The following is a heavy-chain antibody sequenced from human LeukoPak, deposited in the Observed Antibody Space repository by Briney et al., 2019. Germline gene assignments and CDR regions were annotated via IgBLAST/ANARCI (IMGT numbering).Heavy chain of an antibody. D-gene: IGHD3-10*01. CDR3: AKIGYYYGPDY. J-gene: IGHJ4*02. CDR1: GYSISSGYY. V-gene: IGHV4-38-2*01. Sequence: SETLSLTCAVSGYSISSGYYWGRIRQPPGKGLEWIGSIYHSGSTYYNPSLKSRVTISVDTSKNQFSLKLSSVTAADTAVYYCAKIGYYYGPDYWGQGTLVTVSS. CDR2: IYHSGST.